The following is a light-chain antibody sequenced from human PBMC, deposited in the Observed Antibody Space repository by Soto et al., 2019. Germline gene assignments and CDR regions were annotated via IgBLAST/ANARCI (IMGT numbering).Light chain of an antibody. Sequence: QSVLTQPPSVSGAPGQRVTISCTGSSSNIGAGYDVHWYQQLPGTAPKLLIYGNSNRPSGVPDRFSGSKSGTSASLAITWLQAEDEADYYCQSYDSSLSGPVVFGGGTKVTVL. J-gene: IGLJ2*01. CDR1: SSNIGAGYD. V-gene: IGLV1-40*01. CDR2: GNS. CDR3: QSYDSSLSGPVV.